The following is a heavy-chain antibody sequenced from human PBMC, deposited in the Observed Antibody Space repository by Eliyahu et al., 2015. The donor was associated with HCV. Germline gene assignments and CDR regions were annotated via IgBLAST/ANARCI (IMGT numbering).Heavy chain of an antibody. D-gene: IGHD6-6*01. CDR1: GFPCXXYY. CDR3: ARDWGPYSSSSIPNFDY. J-gene: IGHJ4*02. Sequence: QVQLVESGGGLVKPGGSLRLSCAAPGFPCXXYYMSWIRQAPGKGLEWVAYISSSSSYTNYADSVKGRFTISRDNAKNSLYLQMNSLRAEDTAVYYCARDWGPYSSSSIPNFDYWGQGTLVTVSS. CDR2: ISSSSSYT. V-gene: IGHV3-11*06.